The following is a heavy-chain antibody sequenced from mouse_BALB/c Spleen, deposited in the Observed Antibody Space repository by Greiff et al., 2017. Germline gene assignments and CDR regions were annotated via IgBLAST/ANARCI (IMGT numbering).Heavy chain of an antibody. J-gene: IGHJ2*01. Sequence: QVQLQQSGPGLVAPSQSLSITCTVSGFSLTSYGVHWVRQPPGKGLEWLGVIWAGGSTNYNSALMSRLSISKDNSKSQVFLKMNSLQTDDTAMYYCARDPDSYGNYFDYWGQGTTLTVSS. V-gene: IGHV2-9*02. CDR2: IWAGGST. CDR1: GFSLTSYG. D-gene: IGHD2-1*01. CDR3: ARDPDSYGNYFDY.